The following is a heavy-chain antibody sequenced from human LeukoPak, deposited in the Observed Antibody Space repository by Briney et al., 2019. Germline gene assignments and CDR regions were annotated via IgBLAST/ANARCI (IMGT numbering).Heavy chain of an antibody. V-gene: IGHV5-51*01. D-gene: IGHD4-17*01. Sequence: GESLQISCNGSGYSFTSYWIGWVRQMPGKDLEWMGIIYPGDSDTRYSPSFQGQVTISADKSISTAYLQWSSLEASDTAMYYCARLETARQDTMVTYDYWGQGILVTVSS. CDR3: ARLETARQDTMVTYDY. CDR2: IYPGDSDT. CDR1: GYSFTSYW. J-gene: IGHJ4*02.